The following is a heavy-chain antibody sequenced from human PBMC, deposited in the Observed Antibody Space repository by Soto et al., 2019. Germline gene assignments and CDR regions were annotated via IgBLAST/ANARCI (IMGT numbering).Heavy chain of an antibody. D-gene: IGHD6-19*01. CDR3: ARDPTAVAGRNVLDV. Sequence: PGGSLRLSCAASGFTFSTYWMSWVRQAPGKGLEWVANIKEDGSEKYYVDSVKGRFTISRDNAKNSLYLELNRLRVEDTAVYYCARDPTAVAGRNVLDVWGQGTMVSVSS. CDR1: GFTFSTYW. J-gene: IGHJ3*01. V-gene: IGHV3-7*01. CDR2: IKEDGSEK.